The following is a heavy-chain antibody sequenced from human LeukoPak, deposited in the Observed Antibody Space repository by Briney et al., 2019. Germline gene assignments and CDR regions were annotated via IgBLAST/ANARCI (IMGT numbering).Heavy chain of an antibody. V-gene: IGHV3-74*01. CDR2: ISPDGSGT. Sequence: PGGSLRLSCAASGFAFSTYWMYWVRQVPGKGLAWVSRISPDGSGTSYADSVKGRFTSSRDNSKETLYLQMNSLRAEDTSVYYCTTLFGGSLDFCGQGTLVTVSS. CDR1: GFAFSTYW. CDR3: TTLFGGSLDF. J-gene: IGHJ4*02. D-gene: IGHD2-15*01.